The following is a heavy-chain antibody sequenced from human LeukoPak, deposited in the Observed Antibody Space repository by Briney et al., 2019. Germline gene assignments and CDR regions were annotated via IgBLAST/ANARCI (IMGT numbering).Heavy chain of an antibody. Sequence: PSETLFLTCAVYGGSFSGYYWSWIRQPPGKGLEWIGEINHSGSTNYNPSLKSRVTISVDTSKNQFSLKLSSVTAADTAVYYCARGPLGWLGRGYFDYWGQGTLVTVSS. J-gene: IGHJ4*02. CDR2: INHSGST. CDR3: ARGPLGWLGRGYFDY. D-gene: IGHD5-24*01. V-gene: IGHV4-34*01. CDR1: GGSFSGYY.